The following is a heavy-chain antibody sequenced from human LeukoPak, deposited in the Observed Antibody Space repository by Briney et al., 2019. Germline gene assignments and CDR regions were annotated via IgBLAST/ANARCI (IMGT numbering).Heavy chain of an antibody. Sequence: ASVKVSCKASGYTFTGYYMHWVRQAPGQGLEWMGWINPNSGGTNYAQKFQGRVTMTRYTSISTAYMELSRLRSDDTAVYYCARDSEYDILTGRVVPSGMDVWGQGTMVTVSS. J-gene: IGHJ3*01. CDR1: GYTFTGYY. CDR2: INPNSGGT. CDR3: ARDSEYDILTGRVVPSGMDV. D-gene: IGHD3-9*01. V-gene: IGHV1-2*02.